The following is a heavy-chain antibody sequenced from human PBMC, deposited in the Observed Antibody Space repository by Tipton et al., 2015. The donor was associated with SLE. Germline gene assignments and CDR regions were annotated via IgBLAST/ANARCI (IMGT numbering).Heavy chain of an antibody. D-gene: IGHD3-9*01. J-gene: IGHJ3*02. CDR3: ASGILTGNAAFDI. CDR2: ISSSSSYI. Sequence: SLRLSCAASGFTFSSYSMNWVRQAPGKGLEWVSSISSSSSYIHHADSVKGRFTISRDSAKNSLYLQMNSLRAEDTAVYYCASGILTGNAAFDIWGPGTMVTVS. CDR1: GFTFSSYS. V-gene: IGHV3-21*01.